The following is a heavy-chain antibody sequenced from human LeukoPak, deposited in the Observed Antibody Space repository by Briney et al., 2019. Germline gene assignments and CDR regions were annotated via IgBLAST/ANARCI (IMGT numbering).Heavy chain of an antibody. J-gene: IGHJ4*02. CDR2: IYYSGST. CDR1: GGSISSYY. D-gene: IGHD3-10*01. CDR3: ARDLSWFGEGFDY. Sequence: SETLSLTCTVSGGSISSYYWSWIRQPPGKGLEWIGYIYYSGSTNYNPSLKSRVTISVDTSKNQFSLKLSSVTAADTAVYYCARDLSWFGEGFDYWGQGTLVTVSS. V-gene: IGHV4-59*01.